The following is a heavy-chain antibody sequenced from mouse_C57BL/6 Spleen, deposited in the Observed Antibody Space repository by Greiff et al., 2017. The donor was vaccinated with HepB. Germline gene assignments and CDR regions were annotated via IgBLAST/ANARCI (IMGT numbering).Heavy chain of an antibody. CDR3: ARRGTTVDWYFDV. V-gene: IGHV5-15*01. CDR2: ISNLAYSI. J-gene: IGHJ1*03. CDR1: GFTFSDYG. Sequence: EVQVVESGGGLVQPGGSLKLSCAASGFTFSDYGMAWVRQAPRKGPEWVAFISNLAYSIYYADTVTGRFTISRENAKNTLYLEMSSLRSEDTAMYYCARRGTTVDWYFDVWGTGTTVTVSS. D-gene: IGHD1-1*01.